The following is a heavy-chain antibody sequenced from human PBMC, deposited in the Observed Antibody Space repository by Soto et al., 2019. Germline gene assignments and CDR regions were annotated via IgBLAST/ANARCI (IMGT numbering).Heavy chain of an antibody. D-gene: IGHD6-6*01. V-gene: IGHV4-59*08. CDR3: ARHRGSSTSIDI. CDR1: GGSISTYY. CDR2: IYFTGTT. J-gene: IGHJ3*02. Sequence: SSETLSLTCTVSGGSISTYYWSWIRQPPGKGLEWIGYIYFTGTTNYNPSLKSRVTISLDTSRYQFSLKLSSVTAADTAVYYCARHRGSSTSIDIWGQGTMVTVSS.